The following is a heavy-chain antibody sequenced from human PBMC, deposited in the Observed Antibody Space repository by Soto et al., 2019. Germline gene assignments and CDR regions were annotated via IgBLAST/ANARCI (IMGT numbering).Heavy chain of an antibody. V-gene: IGHV1-18*01. J-gene: IGHJ5*02. CDR1: GYTFTSYG. D-gene: IGHD6-13*01. Sequence: QVQLVQSGAEVKKPGASVKVSCKASGYTFTSYGISWVRQAPGQGLEWMGWISAYNGNTNYAQKLQGRVTMTTDTSTSTAYMELRSLRSDDTAVYYCARAEGPTVKYSSSCSNWFDPWGQGTLVTVSS. CDR2: ISAYNGNT. CDR3: ARAEGPTVKYSSSCSNWFDP.